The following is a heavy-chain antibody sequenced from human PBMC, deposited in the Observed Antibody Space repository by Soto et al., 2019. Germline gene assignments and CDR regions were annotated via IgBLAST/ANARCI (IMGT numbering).Heavy chain of an antibody. D-gene: IGHD1-26*01. CDR1: GFTFISYG. CDR3: AAVGSGSYIDY. CDR2: IWYDGSNK. V-gene: IGHV3-33*01. Sequence: GGSLRLSCAASGFTFISYGMHWVRQAPGKGLEWVAVIWYDGSNKYYADSVRGRFTISRDNSKNTLYLQMNSLRAEDTAVYYCAAVGSGSYIDYWGQGTLVTVSS. J-gene: IGHJ4*02.